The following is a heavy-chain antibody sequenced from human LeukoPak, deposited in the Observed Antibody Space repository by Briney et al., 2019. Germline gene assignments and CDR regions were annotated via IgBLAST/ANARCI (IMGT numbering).Heavy chain of an antibody. CDR2: IYYSGST. V-gene: IGHV4-39*07. Sequence: SETLSLTCSVSSGSIPSNGYYWGWIRQPPGKGLEWIGTIYYSGSTNYNPSLKSRVTISVDKSNNQFSLKLSSVTAADTAVYYCARGITVVRGVIKGNWFDPWGQGTLVTVSS. D-gene: IGHD3-10*01. CDR3: ARGITVVRGVIKGNWFDP. CDR1: SGSIPSNGYY. J-gene: IGHJ5*02.